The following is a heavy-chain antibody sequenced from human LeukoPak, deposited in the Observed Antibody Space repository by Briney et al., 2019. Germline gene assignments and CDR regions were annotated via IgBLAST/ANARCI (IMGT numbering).Heavy chain of an antibody. Sequence: GASVKVSCKASGYTFTSYDINWVRQATGQGLEWMGWMNPNSGNTGYAQKFQGRVTMTRNTSISTAYMELSSLRSEDTAVYYCARGGPDVPLRFFPAHDAFDIWGQGTMVTVSS. CDR3: ARGGPDVPLRFFPAHDAFDI. J-gene: IGHJ3*02. CDR2: MNPNSGNT. D-gene: IGHD3-3*01. V-gene: IGHV1-8*01. CDR1: GYTFTSYD.